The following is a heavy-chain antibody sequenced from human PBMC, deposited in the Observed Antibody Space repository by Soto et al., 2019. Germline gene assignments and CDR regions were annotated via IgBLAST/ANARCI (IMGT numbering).Heavy chain of an antibody. CDR1: GGSVSSSNW. V-gene: IGHV4-4*02. CDR3: ARVPGVVVSADDAFDI. CDR2: IYHSGSA. J-gene: IGHJ3*02. Sequence: QVQLQESGPGLVKPSGTLSLTCAVSGGSVSSSNWWSWVRHSPGKGREWMGEIYHSGSAHYNPSLKSRATISLDKSKNQFSLRLTSVTAADTAVYYCARVPGVVVSADDAFDIWGPGTRVIVSS. D-gene: IGHD2-21*02.